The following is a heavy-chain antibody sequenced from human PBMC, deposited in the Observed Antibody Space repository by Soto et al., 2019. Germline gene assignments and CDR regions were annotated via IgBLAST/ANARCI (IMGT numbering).Heavy chain of an antibody. V-gene: IGHV1-8*01. D-gene: IGHD3-3*01. CDR2: MNPNSGNT. J-gene: IGHJ5*02. CDR1: GYTFTSYD. Sequence: QVQLVQSGAEVKKPGASVKVSCKASGYTFTSYDINWVRQATGQGLEWMGWMNPNSGNTGYAQKFQGRVTMTRNTSISTAYMELSSLRSEDTAVYYCAGGVFWSGYYTGCFDPWGQGTLVSVSS. CDR3: AGGVFWSGYYTGCFDP.